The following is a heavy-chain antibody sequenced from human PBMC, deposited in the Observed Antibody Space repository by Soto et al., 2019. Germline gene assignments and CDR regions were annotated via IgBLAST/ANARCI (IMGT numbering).Heavy chain of an antibody. V-gene: IGHV4-39*01. CDR1: GGSIGSSSYY. D-gene: IGHD6-6*01. CDR2: IYYSGST. Sequence: SETLSLTCTVSGGSIGSSSYYWGWIRQPPGKGLEWIGSIYYSGSTYYNPSLKSRVTISVDTSKNQFSLKLSSVTAADTAVYYCARVGLSSSSSFLYWGQGTLVTVSS. CDR3: ARVGLSSSSSFLY. J-gene: IGHJ4*02.